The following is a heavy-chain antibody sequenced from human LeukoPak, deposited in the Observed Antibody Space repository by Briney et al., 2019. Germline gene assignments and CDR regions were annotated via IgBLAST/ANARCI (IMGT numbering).Heavy chain of an antibody. D-gene: IGHD1-26*01. CDR2: ISYDGSNK. CDR3: ARGPIVGAFDY. V-gene: IGHV3-30*04. CDR1: GFTFSSYA. J-gene: IGHJ4*02. Sequence: GRSLRLSCAASGFTFSSYAMHWVRQAPGKGLEWGALISYDGSNKYYADSVKGRFTISRDNSKNTLYLQMNRLRAEDTAVYYCARGPIVGAFDYWGQGTLVTVSS.